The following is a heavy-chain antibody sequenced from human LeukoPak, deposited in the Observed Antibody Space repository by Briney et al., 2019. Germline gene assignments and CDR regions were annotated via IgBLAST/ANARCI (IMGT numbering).Heavy chain of an antibody. D-gene: IGHD6-19*01. CDR3: VNQISGWVS. J-gene: IGHJ5*02. CDR2: ISSNGGST. V-gene: IGHV3-64D*06. Sequence: GGSLRLSCAASGFTFSSLTMHWVRQAPGKGLEYVSAISSNGGSTFYADSVKGRFSISRDNSKNTLYLQMGSLRAEDTAVYYCVNQISGWVSWGQGTLVTVSS. CDR1: GFTFSSLT.